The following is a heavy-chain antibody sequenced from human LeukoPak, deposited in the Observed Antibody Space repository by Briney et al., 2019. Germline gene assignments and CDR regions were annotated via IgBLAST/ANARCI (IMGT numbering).Heavy chain of an antibody. CDR2: IWYDGSNK. CDR1: GFTFSDYG. V-gene: IGHV3-33*01. J-gene: IGHJ4*02. CDR3: ARGVDYYENSGTIDY. Sequence: PGGSLRLSCTASGFTFSDYGMHWVRQPPGKGLEWVAIIWYDGSNKKYEDSVKGRFTISRDNSKNTLYLQMNCLRAEDTAVYYCARGVDYYENSGTIDYWGQGTLVTVSS. D-gene: IGHD3-22*01.